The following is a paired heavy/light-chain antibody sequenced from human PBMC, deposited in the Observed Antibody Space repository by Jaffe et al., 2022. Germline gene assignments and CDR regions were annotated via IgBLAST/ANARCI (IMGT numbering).Heavy chain of an antibody. CDR1: GFTFTNTW. CDR3: TTDPRWEYSGYGGLA. CDR2: IKSTADGGTT. D-gene: IGHD5-12*01. Sequence: EVQLVESGGGLVKPGGSLRLSCAASGFTFTNTWMSWVRQAPGKGLDWVGRIKSTADGGTTDYTAPVKGRFTISRDDSKNTLYLQMNSLKTEDTAVYYCTTDPRWEYSGYGGLAWGQGTLVTVSS. J-gene: IGHJ5*01. V-gene: IGHV3-15*01.
Light chain of an antibody. CDR1: QSVSFNSNSKSY. Sequence: DIVMTQSPDSLAVSLGERATINCKSSQSVSFNSNSKSYLAWYQQRPGQPPNLLIFWASTRESGVPDRFSGSGSGTDFTLTISSLQAEDVAVYYCQQYISTPRTFGQGTKVEI. J-gene: IGKJ1*01. CDR3: QQYISTPRT. V-gene: IGKV4-1*01. CDR2: WAS.